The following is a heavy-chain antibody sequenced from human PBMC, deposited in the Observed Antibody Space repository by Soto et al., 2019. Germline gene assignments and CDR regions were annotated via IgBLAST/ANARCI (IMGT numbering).Heavy chain of an antibody. D-gene: IGHD3-16*01. CDR3: VPDYGAKGWGTY. J-gene: IGHJ4*02. CDR1: GFSFTSYW. CDR2: INEDGSEK. Sequence: EVQLVESGGGLVQPGGSLRLSCAASGFSFTSYWMDWVRQAPGKGLEWVAMINEDGSEKYYVDSVKGRFTISRDNAKNSLYLEMDSLRAEDTAVYYCVPDYGAKGWGTYWGQGNLVTVSS. V-gene: IGHV3-7*04.